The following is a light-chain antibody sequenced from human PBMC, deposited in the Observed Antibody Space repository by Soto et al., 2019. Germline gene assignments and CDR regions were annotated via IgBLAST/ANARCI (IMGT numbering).Light chain of an antibody. CDR1: QGVTTN. CDR3: QQYNNWPFS. V-gene: IGKV3-15*01. J-gene: IGKJ5*01. CDR2: DVS. Sequence: EILMTHFPSVLSFSLGERATLSFMAGQGVTTNFAWYQQKSGQSPSLLIYDVSTRAAGVPARFSGTGSETDFTLTISGLQSEDSAVYFCQQYNNWPFSFGQGTRLEIK.